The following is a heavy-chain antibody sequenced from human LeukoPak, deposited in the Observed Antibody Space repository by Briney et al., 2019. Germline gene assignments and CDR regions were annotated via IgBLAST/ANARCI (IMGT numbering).Heavy chain of an antibody. CDR3: ARALHLELLYYFDY. CDR1: GGSISSGGYS. Sequence: SETLSLTCTVSGGSISSGGYSWSWIRQHPGKGLEWIGYIYYSGSTYYNPSLKSRVTISVDTSKNQFSLKLSSVTAADTAVYYCARALHLELLYYFDYWGQGTLVTVSS. CDR2: IYYSGST. J-gene: IGHJ4*02. D-gene: IGHD1-7*01. V-gene: IGHV4-31*03.